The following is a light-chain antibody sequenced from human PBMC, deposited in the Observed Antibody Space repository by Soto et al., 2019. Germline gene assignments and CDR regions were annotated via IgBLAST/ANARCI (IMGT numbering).Light chain of an antibody. V-gene: IGKV3-20*01. CDR2: GAS. J-gene: IGKJ1*01. CDR3: QQYGSSPT. CDR1: QSVSSSY. Sequence: EIVVTQSPGTLSLSPGERATLSCRASQSVSSSYLAWYQQKPGQAPRLLIYGASSRATGIPDRFSGSGSGTDFTLTISRLEPEDFAVYYCQQYGSSPTFGQWTKVEIK.